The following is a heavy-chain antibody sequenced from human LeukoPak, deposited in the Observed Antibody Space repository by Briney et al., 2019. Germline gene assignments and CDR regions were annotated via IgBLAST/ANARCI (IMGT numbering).Heavy chain of an antibody. J-gene: IGHJ4*02. V-gene: IGHV4-34*01. CDR1: GGSFSGYY. Sequence: SETLSLTCAVYGGSFSGYYWSWIHQPPGKGLEWIGEINHSGSTNYNPSLKSRVTISVDTSKNQFSLTLSSVTAADTAVYYCASTRPRGNWGQGTLVTVSS. CDR2: INHSGST. D-gene: IGHD3-10*01. CDR3: ASTRPRGN.